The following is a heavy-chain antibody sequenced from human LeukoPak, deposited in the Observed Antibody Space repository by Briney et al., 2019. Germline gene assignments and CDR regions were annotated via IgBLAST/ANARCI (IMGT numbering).Heavy chain of an antibody. CDR2: ISSDGSNT. D-gene: IGHD2-15*01. V-gene: IGHV3-74*01. J-gene: IGHJ5*02. CDR1: GFTFSNNW. Sequence: PGGSLRLSCVTSGFTFSNNWMHWVRQAPGKGLVWVSRISSDGSNTAYADSVKGRFTTSRDNAKNTMDLQMNSLRAEDTAVYYCASVVVGSPSWGQGTLVTVSS. CDR3: ASVVVGSPS.